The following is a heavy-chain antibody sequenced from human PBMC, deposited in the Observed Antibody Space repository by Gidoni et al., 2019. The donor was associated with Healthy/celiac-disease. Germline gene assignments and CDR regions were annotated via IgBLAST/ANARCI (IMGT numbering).Heavy chain of an antibody. D-gene: IGHD5-18*01. CDR1: GGSISSSSYY. Sequence: QLQLQESGPGLVKPSETLSLTCTVSGGSISSSSYYWGWIRQPPGKGLEWIGSIYYSGSTYYNPSLKSRVTISVDTSKNQFSLKLSSVTAADTAVYYCARHDTAPSDFDYWGQGTLVTVSS. CDR2: IYYSGST. J-gene: IGHJ4*02. CDR3: ARHDTAPSDFDY. V-gene: IGHV4-39*01.